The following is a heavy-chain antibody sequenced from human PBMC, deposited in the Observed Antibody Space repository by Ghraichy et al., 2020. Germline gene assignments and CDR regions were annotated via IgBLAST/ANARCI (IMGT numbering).Heavy chain of an antibody. CDR1: GFIFNRYA. CDR3: ARRVFGTYFHYMDV. J-gene: IGHJ6*03. V-gene: IGHV3-30*01. Sequence: GGFLRLSCAASGFIFNRYAMHWVRQAPGKGLEWVAHISHDGNNKQYADSVKGRFTISRDNSKNTVYVQMNSLRAEDTAVYYCARRVFGTYFHYMDVWGKGTTVAVSS. CDR2: ISHDGNNK. D-gene: IGHD3-16*02.